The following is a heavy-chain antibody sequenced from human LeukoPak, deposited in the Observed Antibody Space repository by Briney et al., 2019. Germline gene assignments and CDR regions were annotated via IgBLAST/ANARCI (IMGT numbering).Heavy chain of an antibody. V-gene: IGHV3-64D*06. J-gene: IGHJ4*02. CDR1: GFTFSSYA. D-gene: IGHD3-10*01. CDR2: ISSNGGST. CDR3: VINYYGSGSYYRRLDY. Sequence: PGGSLRLSCSASGFTFSSYAMHWVRQAPGKGLEYVSAISSNGGSTYYADSVKGRFTISRDNSKNTLYLQTSSLRAEDTAVYYCVINYYGSGSYYRRLDYWGQGTLVTVSS.